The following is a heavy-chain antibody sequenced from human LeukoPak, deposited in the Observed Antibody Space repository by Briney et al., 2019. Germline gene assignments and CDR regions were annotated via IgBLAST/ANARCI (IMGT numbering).Heavy chain of an antibody. CDR1: GGTFSSYG. CDR2: IIPIFGTA. J-gene: IGHJ2*01. Sequence: SVKVSCKASGGTFSSYGISWVRQAPGQGLELMGGIIPIFGTANYAQKFQGRVTITADKSTSTAYMELSSLRSEDTAVYYCARSLPRDTISSWYFDLWGRGTLVTVSS. CDR3: ARSLPRDTISSWYFDL. D-gene: IGHD5-24*01. V-gene: IGHV1-69*06.